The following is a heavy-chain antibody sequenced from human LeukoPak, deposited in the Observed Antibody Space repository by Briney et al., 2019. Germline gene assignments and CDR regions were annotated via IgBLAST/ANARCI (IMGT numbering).Heavy chain of an antibody. J-gene: IGHJ4*02. Sequence: PGGSLRLSCAASGFTFSSYGMHWVRQAPGKGLEWVAVISYDGSNKYYADSVKGRFTISRDNSKNTLYLQMNSLRAEDTAVYYCAKGLVEMATLNYFDYWGQGTLVTVSS. CDR1: GFTFSSYG. CDR2: ISYDGSNK. D-gene: IGHD5-24*01. V-gene: IGHV3-30*18. CDR3: AKGLVEMATLNYFDY.